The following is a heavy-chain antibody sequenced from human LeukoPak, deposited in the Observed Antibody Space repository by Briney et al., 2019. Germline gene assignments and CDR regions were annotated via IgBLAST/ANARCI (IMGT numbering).Heavy chain of an antibody. J-gene: IGHJ4*02. D-gene: IGHD5-18*01. CDR2: LGSDGRT. V-gene: IGHV3-23*01. CDR1: GFGVSGNA. Sequence: GGSLRLSCEASGFGVSGNAMAWVPQAPGKGLQWVSGLGSDGRTHYADYAKGRVTISRDNSKHTMYLQMNSLRAEDTALYYCTKDQSSYGYGPPTFVDYWVQGTLVTVCS. CDR3: TKDQSSYGYGPPTFVDY.